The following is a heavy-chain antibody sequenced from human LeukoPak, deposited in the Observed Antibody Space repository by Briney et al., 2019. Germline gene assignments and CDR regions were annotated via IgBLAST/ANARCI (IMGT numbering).Heavy chain of an antibody. Sequence: PSQTLSLTCTVSGGSISSGDYYWSWIRQPPGKGLEWIGYINYSGSTYYNPSLKSRVTISVDTSKNQFSLKLSSVTAADTAVYYCAREEEMTIPNYYYYYMDVWGKGTTVTVSS. CDR1: GGSISSGDYY. D-gene: IGHD3-3*01. V-gene: IGHV4-30-4*08. CDR2: INYSGST. CDR3: AREEEMTIPNYYYYYMDV. J-gene: IGHJ6*03.